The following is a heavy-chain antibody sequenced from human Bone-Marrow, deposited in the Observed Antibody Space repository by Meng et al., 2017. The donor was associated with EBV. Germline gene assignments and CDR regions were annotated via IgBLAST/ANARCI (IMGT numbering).Heavy chain of an antibody. V-gene: IGHV3-23*01. Sequence: EVQLLESGGGLVQPGGSVRRGWAASGFTFSSYAMSWVRQAPGKGLEWVSAITGNGDSTYYADSVKGRFTISRDNSKNTLYLQMNSLRAEDTAVYYCAKDRGMVVAGTDFDYWGRGTLVTVSS. CDR2: ITGNGDST. D-gene: IGHD6-19*01. J-gene: IGHJ4*02. CDR1: GFTFSSYA. CDR3: AKDRGMVVAGTDFDY.